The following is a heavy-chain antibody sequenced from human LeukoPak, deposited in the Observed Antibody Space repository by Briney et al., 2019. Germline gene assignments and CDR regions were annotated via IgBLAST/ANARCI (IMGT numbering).Heavy chain of an antibody. V-gene: IGHV4-34*01. J-gene: IGHJ3*02. CDR2: INHSGST. Sequence: SETLSLTCTVSGGSISSYYWSWIRQPPGKGLEWIGEINHSGSTNYNPSLKSRVTISVDTSKNQFSLKLSSVTAADTAVYYCARDTRGYSSSWDAFDIWGQGTMVTVSS. CDR3: ARDTRGYSSSWDAFDI. CDR1: GGSISSYY. D-gene: IGHD6-13*01.